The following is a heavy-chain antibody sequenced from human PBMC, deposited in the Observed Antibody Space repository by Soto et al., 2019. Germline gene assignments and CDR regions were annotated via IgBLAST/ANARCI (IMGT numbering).Heavy chain of an antibody. CDR3: ARDEADRHYYYYGMDV. V-gene: IGHV3-33*01. CDR1: GFTFSSYG. D-gene: IGHD6-6*01. CDR2: IWYDGSNK. Sequence: GGSLRLSCAASGFTFSSYGMHWVRQAPGKGLEWVAVIWYDGSNKYYADSVKGRFTISRDNSKNTLYLQMNSLRAEDTAVYYCARDEADRHYYYYGMDVWGQGTTVTVSS. J-gene: IGHJ6*02.